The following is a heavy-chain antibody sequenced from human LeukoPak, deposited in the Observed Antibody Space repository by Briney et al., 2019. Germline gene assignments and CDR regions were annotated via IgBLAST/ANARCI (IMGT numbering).Heavy chain of an antibody. J-gene: IGHJ3*02. V-gene: IGHV4-30-4*01. CDR3: ASSLTGDAFDI. Sequence: LQTLSLTCTVSGGSISSGDYYWSWIRQPPGKGLEWIGYIYYSGSTYYNPSLKSRVTISVDTSKNQFSLELSSVTAADTAVYYCASSLTGDAFDIWGQGTMVTVSS. CDR1: GGSISSGDYY. D-gene: IGHD7-27*01. CDR2: IYYSGST.